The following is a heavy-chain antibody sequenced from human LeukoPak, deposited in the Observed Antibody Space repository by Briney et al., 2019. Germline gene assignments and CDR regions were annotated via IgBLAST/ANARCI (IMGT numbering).Heavy chain of an antibody. CDR2: IYTSGST. CDR1: GGSISSYY. D-gene: IGHD3-10*01. Sequence: PSETLSLTCTVSGGSISSYYWSWIRQPAGKGLEWIGRIYTSGSTNYNPSLKSRVTMSVDTSKNQFSLKLSSVTAADTAVYYCARTTPHYYGSGSYYDYWGQGTLVTVSS. J-gene: IGHJ4*02. CDR3: ARTTPHYYGSGSYYDY. V-gene: IGHV4-4*07.